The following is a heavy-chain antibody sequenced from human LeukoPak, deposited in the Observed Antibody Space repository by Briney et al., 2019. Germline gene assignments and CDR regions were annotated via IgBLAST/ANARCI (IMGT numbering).Heavy chain of an antibody. CDR1: GFTFGNYA. V-gene: IGHV3-23*01. CDR3: ARYCTSTSCAFEY. J-gene: IGHJ4*02. Sequence: GGSLRLSCAASGFTFGNYAMTWVRRAPGEGLEWDSSISGSGGSPIYADSVKGRFTISRDNSKSTLYLQMNSLRAEDTAIYYCARYCTSTSCAFEYWGQGTLVTVSS. D-gene: IGHD2-2*01. CDR2: ISGSGGSP.